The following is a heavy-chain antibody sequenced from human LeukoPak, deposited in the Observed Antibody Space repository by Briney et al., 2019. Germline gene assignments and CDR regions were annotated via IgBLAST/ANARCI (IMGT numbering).Heavy chain of an antibody. V-gene: IGHV4-34*01. D-gene: IGHD3-22*01. CDR3: AREHSYYDSSGYYYGSGYFDY. J-gene: IGHJ4*02. Sequence: SETLSLTCAVYGGSFSGYYWSTIRQPPGKGLEWVGKINHRGNTNYSPSLKSRITISADSSKNLFSVKVNSMSAADTAVYSCAREHSYYDSSGYYYGSGYFDYWGQGTLVTVSS. CDR1: GGSFSGYY. CDR2: INHRGNT.